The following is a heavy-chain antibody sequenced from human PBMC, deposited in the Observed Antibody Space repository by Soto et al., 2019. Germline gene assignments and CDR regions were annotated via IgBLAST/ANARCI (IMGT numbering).Heavy chain of an antibody. CDR2: ISGSGGST. CDR3: AKVDCSSTSCYFESWFDP. CDR1: GFTFSSYA. Sequence: PGGSLRLSCAASGFTFSSYAMSWVRQAPGKGLEWVSAISGSGGSTYYADSVKGRFTIYRDNSKNTLYLQMNSLRAEDTAVYYCAKVDCSSTSCYFESWFDPWGQGTLVTVSS. V-gene: IGHV3-23*01. J-gene: IGHJ5*02. D-gene: IGHD2-2*01.